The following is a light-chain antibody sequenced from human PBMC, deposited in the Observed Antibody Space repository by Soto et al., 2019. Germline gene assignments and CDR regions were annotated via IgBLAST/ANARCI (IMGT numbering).Light chain of an antibody. CDR3: QQLSSNPLT. V-gene: IGKV1-9*01. CDR1: QGISSY. CDR2: ATS. Sequence: DIQLTQSPSFLSASVGDRVTITCRASQGISSYLAWYQQKPGKAPKLLIYATSTLQSGVPSRFCGSGSGIEFALTISSRQPEDLATYYCQQLSSNPLTFGGGTRVEIK. J-gene: IGKJ4*01.